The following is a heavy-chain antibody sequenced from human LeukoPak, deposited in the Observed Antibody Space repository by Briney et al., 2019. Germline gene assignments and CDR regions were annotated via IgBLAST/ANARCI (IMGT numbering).Heavy chain of an antibody. Sequence: GRSLRLSCAASGFTFSSYAMHWVRQAPGKGLEWVAVISYDGSNKYYADSVKGRFTISRDNSKNTLYLQMNSLRAEDTAVYYCARPQFRELLEECYFDYWGQGTLVTVSS. CDR1: GFTFSSYA. CDR3: ARPQFRELLEECYFDY. J-gene: IGHJ4*02. V-gene: IGHV3-30-3*01. D-gene: IGHD1-26*01. CDR2: ISYDGSNK.